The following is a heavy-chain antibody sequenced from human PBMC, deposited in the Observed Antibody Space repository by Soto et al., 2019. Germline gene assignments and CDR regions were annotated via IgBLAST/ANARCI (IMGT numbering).Heavy chain of an antibody. J-gene: IGHJ6*04. V-gene: IGHV1-69*08. CDR1: GGTFGRYT. Sequence: QVQLVQSGAEVKKPGSSVKVSCKASGGTFGRYTLSWVRQAPGQGLEWMGWIIPILETANYARRFQGRLTITSNTSTGTAYTALRGLKSDDTGVLYCARGEKLGGDLAVWGTGTPVTFPS. CDR3: ARGEKLGGDLAV. D-gene: IGHD3-16*01. CDR2: IIPILETA.